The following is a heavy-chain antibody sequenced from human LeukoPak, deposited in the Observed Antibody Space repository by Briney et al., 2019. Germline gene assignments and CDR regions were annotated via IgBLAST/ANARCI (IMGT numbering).Heavy chain of an antibody. CDR1: GGFISSYY. CDR3: ARAPSRVYYDSSGYYYYYYGMDV. V-gene: IGHV4-4*07. CDR2: IYTSGST. Sequence: SETLSLTCTVSGGFISSYYWSWIRQPAGKGLEWIGRIYTSGSTNYNPSLKSRVTMSVDTSKNQFSLKLSSVTAADTAVYYCARAPSRVYYDSSGYYYYYYGMDVWGQGTTVTVSS. J-gene: IGHJ6*02. D-gene: IGHD3-22*01.